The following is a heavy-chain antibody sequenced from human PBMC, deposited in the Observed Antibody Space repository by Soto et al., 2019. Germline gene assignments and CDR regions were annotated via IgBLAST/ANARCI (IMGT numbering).Heavy chain of an antibody. D-gene: IGHD3-9*01. J-gene: IGHJ4*02. V-gene: IGHV1-69*01. CDR1: GGTFSSYA. CDR3: ARGRYVDWLFGY. Sequence: QVQLVQSGAEVKKPGSSVKVSCKASGGTFSSYAITWVRQAPGQGLEWMGGIIHIFGTANYAQKFQGRVTIPAAEATSTAYMELSSLRSEDTAVYYCARGRYVDWLFGYWGQGTLVTVSS. CDR2: IIHIFGTA.